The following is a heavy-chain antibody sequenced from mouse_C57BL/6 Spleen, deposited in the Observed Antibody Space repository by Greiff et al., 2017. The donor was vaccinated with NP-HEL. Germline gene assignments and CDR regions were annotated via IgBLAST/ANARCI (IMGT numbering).Heavy chain of an antibody. V-gene: IGHV1-26*01. D-gene: IGHD1-1*01. J-gene: IGHJ2*01. CDR1: GYTFTDYY. CDR2: INPNNGGT. CDR3: ASDYYGSSYED. Sequence: VQLQQSGPELVKPGASVKISCKASGYTFTDYYMNWVKQSHGKSLEWIGDINPNNGGTSYNQKFKGKATLTVDKSSSTAYMELRSLTSEDSAVYYCASDYYGSSYEDWGQGTTLKVSS.